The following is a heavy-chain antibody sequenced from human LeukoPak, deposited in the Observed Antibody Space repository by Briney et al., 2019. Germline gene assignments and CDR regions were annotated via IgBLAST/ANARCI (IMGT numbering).Heavy chain of an antibody. D-gene: IGHD5-24*01. CDR2: IGIDSGNT. J-gene: IGHJ4*02. V-gene: IGHV3-48*01. Sequence: GGSLRLACAASGFTFRDYSMNWVRQAPGKGLEWISYIGIDSGNTNYADSVKGRFTISGDKAKNSLYLQMNSLRVEDTAVYYCARDYKYAFDNWGQGTLVTVSP. CDR1: GFTFRDYS. CDR3: ARDYKYAFDN.